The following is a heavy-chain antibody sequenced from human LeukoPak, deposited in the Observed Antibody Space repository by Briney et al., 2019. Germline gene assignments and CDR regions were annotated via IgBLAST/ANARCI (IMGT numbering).Heavy chain of an antibody. CDR1: GYTFTSYG. CDR2: ISAYNGNT. CDR3: ARGYYYDSSGYCDY. Sequence: ASVNVSFTASGYTFTSYGISWVRQAPGQGLEWMGWISAYNGNTNYAQKLQGRVTMTTDTSTSTAYMELRSLRSDDTAVYYCARGYYYDSSGYCDYWGQGTLVTVSS. D-gene: IGHD3-22*01. V-gene: IGHV1-18*01. J-gene: IGHJ4*02.